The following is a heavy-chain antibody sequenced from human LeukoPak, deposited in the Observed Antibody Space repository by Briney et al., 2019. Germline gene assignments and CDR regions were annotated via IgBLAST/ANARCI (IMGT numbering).Heavy chain of an antibody. V-gene: IGHV3-66*01. CDR1: GFTVSSNY. Sequence: PGGSLRLSCAASGFTVSSNYMSWVRQAPGKGLEWVSVIYSGGSTYYADSVKGRFTISRDNSKNTLYLQMNSLRAEDTAVYYCARERSTMVRGVPKRNGMDVWGQGTTVTVSS. CDR3: ARERSTMVRGVPKRNGMDV. D-gene: IGHD3-10*01. J-gene: IGHJ6*02. CDR2: IYSGGST.